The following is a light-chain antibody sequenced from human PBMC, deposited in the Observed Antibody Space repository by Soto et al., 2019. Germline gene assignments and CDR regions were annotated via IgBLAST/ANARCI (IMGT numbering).Light chain of an antibody. CDR3: QQYNNWWT. CDR1: QSVSNN. CDR2: GAS. Sequence: EIVMTQSPATLSVSPGERAILSCSASQSVSNNLAWYQKKPGQAPRLLIYGASTRATGIPARFSGSGSGTEFTLTISSLQSEDFAVYYCQQYNNWWTFGQGTRVEIK. J-gene: IGKJ1*01. V-gene: IGKV3-15*01.